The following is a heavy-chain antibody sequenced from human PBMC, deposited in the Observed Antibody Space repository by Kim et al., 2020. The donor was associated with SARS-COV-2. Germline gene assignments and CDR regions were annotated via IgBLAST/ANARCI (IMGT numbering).Heavy chain of an antibody. CDR1: GGSISSSNW. V-gene: IGHV4-4*02. J-gene: IGHJ3*02. Sequence: SETLSLTCAVSGGSISSSNWWSWVRQPPGKGLEWIGEIYHIGSINYNPSLKSRVTISVDKSKNQFSLKLSSVTAPDTAVYYCASLWFGEGDAFAIWAQGTMVTVSS. CDR2: IYHIGSI. CDR3: ASLWFGEGDAFAI. D-gene: IGHD3-10*01.